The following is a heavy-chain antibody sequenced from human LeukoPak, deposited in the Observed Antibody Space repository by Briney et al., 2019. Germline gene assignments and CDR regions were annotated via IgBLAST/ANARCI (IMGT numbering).Heavy chain of an antibody. CDR1: GGSISSNFYY. D-gene: IGHD6-19*01. Sequence: SETLSLTCTVSGGSISSNFYYWGWIRQPPGKGLEWIGSIYYTGSTYYNPSLKSRVTISIDTSKNQFSLKLSSVTAADTAVYYCARLGARAVPGTTVNYWDQGTLVTVSS. CDR3: ARLGARAVPGTTVNY. J-gene: IGHJ4*02. CDR2: IYYTGST. V-gene: IGHV4-39*01.